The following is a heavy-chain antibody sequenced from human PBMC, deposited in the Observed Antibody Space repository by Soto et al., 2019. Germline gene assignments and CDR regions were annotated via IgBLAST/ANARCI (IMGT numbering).Heavy chain of an antibody. CDR1: GFTFSSYS. J-gene: IGHJ4*02. CDR3: ARVIRYCSGGSCYSLDY. Sequence: EVQLVESGGGLVQPGGSLRLSCAASGFTFSSYSMNWVRQAPGKGLEWVSYISSSSSTIYYADTVKGRFTISRDNAKNSLYLQMNSLRAEDTAVYCCARVIRYCSGGSCYSLDYWGQGTLVTVSS. CDR2: ISSSSSTI. D-gene: IGHD2-15*01. V-gene: IGHV3-48*01.